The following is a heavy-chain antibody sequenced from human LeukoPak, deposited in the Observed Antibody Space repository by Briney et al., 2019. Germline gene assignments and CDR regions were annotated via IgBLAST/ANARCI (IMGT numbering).Heavy chain of an antibody. CDR1: GFTFDDYA. Sequence: PGGSLRLSCAASGFTFDDYAMTWFRQAPGKGLEWVSGISWNSGSIGYADSVKGRFTISRDNAKNSLYLEMNSLRAEDTALYYCAKDIRYSSSWSGFDPWGQGTLVTVSS. CDR3: AKDIRYSSSWSGFDP. V-gene: IGHV3-9*01. CDR2: ISWNSGSI. D-gene: IGHD6-13*01. J-gene: IGHJ5*02.